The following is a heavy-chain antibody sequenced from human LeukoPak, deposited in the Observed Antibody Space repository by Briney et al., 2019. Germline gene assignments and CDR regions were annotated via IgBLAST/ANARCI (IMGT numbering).Heavy chain of an antibody. Sequence: ASETLSLTCTVSGGSVTSTSYYWGWIRQPPGKGLEWIGTLSYSGSTFYNPSFKSRVAISVDTSKDQFFLKLSSVTAADTAVYYCARRARVPRDKAEAEYWGQGTLVTVSS. CDR2: LSYSGST. J-gene: IGHJ4*02. CDR1: GGSVTSTSYY. V-gene: IGHV4-39*01. CDR3: ARRARVPRDKAEAEY. D-gene: IGHD6-19*01.